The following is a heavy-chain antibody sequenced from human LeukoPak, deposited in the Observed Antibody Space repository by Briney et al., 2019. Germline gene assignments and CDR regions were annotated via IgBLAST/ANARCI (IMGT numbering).Heavy chain of an antibody. Sequence: GGSLRLSCTASGFTFSSYWMNWVRQAPGKGLEWVANIKQDGSEKYYVDSVKGRFTISRDNSKNTLSLQMNSLRAEDTALYYCAKVVTLIVVVSPLDYWGQGTLVTVSS. CDR2: IKQDGSEK. V-gene: IGHV3-7*05. J-gene: IGHJ4*02. D-gene: IGHD3-22*01. CDR3: AKVVTLIVVVSPLDY. CDR1: GFTFSSYW.